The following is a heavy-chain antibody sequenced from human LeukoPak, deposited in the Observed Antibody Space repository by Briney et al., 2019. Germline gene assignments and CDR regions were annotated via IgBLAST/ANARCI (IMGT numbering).Heavy chain of an antibody. CDR1: GFTFSSYG. CDR3: AKEGCSSTSCYFYMDV. D-gene: IGHD2-2*01. CDR2: IRYDGSNK. Sequence: PGGSLRLSCAASGFTFSSYGMHWVRQAPGKGLEWVAFIRYDGSNKYYADSVKGRFTISRDNSKNTLYLQMNSLRAEDTAVYYCAKEGCSSTSCYFYMDVWGKGTTVTISS. V-gene: IGHV3-30*02. J-gene: IGHJ6*03.